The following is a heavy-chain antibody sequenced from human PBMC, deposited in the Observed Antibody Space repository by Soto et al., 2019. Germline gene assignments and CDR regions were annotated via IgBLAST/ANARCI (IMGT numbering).Heavy chain of an antibody. J-gene: IGHJ4*02. Sequence: QVQLVESGGGVVQPGRSLRLSCAASGFTFSSYAMHWVRQAPGKGLEWVAVISYDGTNKHYADSLKGRFTISRDNSKNSLYLPMYSLRADGPAVYYCTRDISGLYIAYWGQGTLVTVSS. CDR1: GFTFSSYA. CDR3: TRDISGLYIAY. D-gene: IGHD3-16*01. CDR2: ISYDGTNK. V-gene: IGHV3-30-3*01.